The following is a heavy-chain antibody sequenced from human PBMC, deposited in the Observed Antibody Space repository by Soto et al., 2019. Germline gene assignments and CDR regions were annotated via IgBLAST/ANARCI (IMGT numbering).Heavy chain of an antibody. CDR1: GFTFSGAW. CDR2: IRSQGDGGTA. J-gene: IGHJ4*02. Sequence: QLVESGGGFVKPGMSLRLTCAASGFTFSGAWMTWVRQAPGKGLERVGLIRSQGDGGTADYAPPVRGRFTSSRDDAQNIVYLHMDNLQAEDTAVYYCITAPLRWGRGTLVTVSS. CDR3: ITAPLR. V-gene: IGHV3-15*01.